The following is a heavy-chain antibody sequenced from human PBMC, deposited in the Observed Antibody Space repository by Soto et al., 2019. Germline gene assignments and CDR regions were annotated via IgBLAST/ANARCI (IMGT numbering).Heavy chain of an antibody. CDR3: ARDLAKGGGSAGFDY. V-gene: IGHV1-2*02. D-gene: IGHD1-26*01. CDR2: INPKSGGT. CDR1: SDTFTANY. Sequence: SVKVSYKGSSDTFTANYIHWVREAPGQGFEWMGWINPKSGGTKYPQKFQGRVTMTRDTSLSTVYMTLTRLTSDDTAVYYCARDLAKGGGSAGFDYWGQGTLVSVS. J-gene: IGHJ4*02.